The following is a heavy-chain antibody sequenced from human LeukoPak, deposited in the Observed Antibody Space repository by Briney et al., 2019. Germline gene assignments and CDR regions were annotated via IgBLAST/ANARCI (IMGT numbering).Heavy chain of an antibody. Sequence: SETLSLTCTVSGGSINSRSYYWAWIGQPPGKGLEWIGHVSYSGTTYYNPSLQSRLTMTVDTSKDQFSLKLTSVTAADAAVYYWSRRNGLVRSGWAPFDYWGQGTLVSVSS. J-gene: IGHJ4*02. V-gene: IGHV4-39*01. CDR2: VSYSGTT. D-gene: IGHD6-19*01. CDR3: SRRNGLVRSGWAPFDY. CDR1: GGSINSRSYY.